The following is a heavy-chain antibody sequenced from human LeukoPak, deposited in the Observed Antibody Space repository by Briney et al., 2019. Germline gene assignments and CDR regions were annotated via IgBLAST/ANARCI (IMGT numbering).Heavy chain of an antibody. J-gene: IGHJ4*02. CDR3: ARDEGKVVVVPAFPDY. Sequence: ASVKVSCKASGYTFTNYYMHWVRQAPGQGLEWMGIINPSGGSTSYAQKFQGRVTMTRDTSTSTVYMELSSLRSEDTAVYYCARDEGKVVVVPAFPDYWGQGTLVTVSS. V-gene: IGHV1-46*03. CDR1: GYTFTNYY. D-gene: IGHD2-2*01. CDR2: INPSGGST.